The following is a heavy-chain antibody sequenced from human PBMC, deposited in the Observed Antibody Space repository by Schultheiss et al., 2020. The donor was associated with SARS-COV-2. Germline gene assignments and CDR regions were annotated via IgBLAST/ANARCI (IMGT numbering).Heavy chain of an antibody. J-gene: IGHJ3*02. V-gene: IGHV3-30*04. D-gene: IGHD1-26*01. Sequence: GGSLRLSCAASGFSFNSFAMHWVRQAPGKGLEWVAVISYDGSNKYYADSVKGRFTISRDNSKNTLYLQMNSLRAEDTAVYYCARGTGGSYTDAFDIWGQGTMVTVSS. CDR1: GFSFNSFA. CDR2: ISYDGSNK. CDR3: ARGTGGSYTDAFDI.